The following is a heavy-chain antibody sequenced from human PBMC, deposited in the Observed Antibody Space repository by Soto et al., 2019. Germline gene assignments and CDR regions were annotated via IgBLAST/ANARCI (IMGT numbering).Heavy chain of an antibody. CDR2: IYYSGST. J-gene: IGHJ5*02. D-gene: IGHD1-1*01. Sequence: TSEILCLSCTVSGGSISSGDYYWSWIRQPPGKGLEWIGYIYYSGSTYYNPSLKSRVTISVDTSKNQFSLKLSSVTAADTAVYYCAGATRWWFDPWGQEPWSPSPQ. CDR1: GGSISSGDYY. V-gene: IGHV4-30-4*08. CDR3: AGATRWWFDP.